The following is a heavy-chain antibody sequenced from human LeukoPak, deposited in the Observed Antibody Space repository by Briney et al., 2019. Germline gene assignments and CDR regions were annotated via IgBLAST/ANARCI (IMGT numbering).Heavy chain of an antibody. V-gene: IGHV3-48*03. CDR3: ARGPRDPTEYCSRGACAPTYDV. D-gene: IGHD2-15*01. Sequence: PGGSLRLSCAASGFTFKNYEMNWVRQAPGKGLDWVSYISSSGRKIYYADSVKGRFTISRDNAKNSLYLQMNSLRADDTAVYYCARGPRDPTEYCSRGACAPTYDVWGQGTLVTVSS. CDR2: ISSSGRKI. CDR1: GFTFKNYE. J-gene: IGHJ4*02.